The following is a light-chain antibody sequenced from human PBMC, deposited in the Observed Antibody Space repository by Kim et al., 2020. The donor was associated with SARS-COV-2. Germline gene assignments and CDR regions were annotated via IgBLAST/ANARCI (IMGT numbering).Light chain of an antibody. J-gene: IGLJ2*01. Sequence: SYELTQPLSVSVALGQTARITCGGNNIGSKNVHWYQQKPGQAPVLVIYRDSNRPSGIPERFSGPNSGNTATLTISRAQAGDEADYYCQVWDSSTEGVFGGGTQLTVL. CDR3: QVWDSSTEGV. CDR1: NIGSKN. V-gene: IGLV3-9*01. CDR2: RDS.